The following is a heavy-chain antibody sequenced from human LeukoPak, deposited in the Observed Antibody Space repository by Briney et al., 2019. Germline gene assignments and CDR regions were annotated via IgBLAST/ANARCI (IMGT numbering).Heavy chain of an antibody. D-gene: IGHD3-22*01. V-gene: IGHV4-34*01. CDR3: ARRQHSSGYYYFDY. CDR2: INHSGST. CDR1: GGSFSGYY. Sequence: TSETLSLTCAVYGGSFSGYYWSWIRQPPGKGLEWIGEINHSGSTNYNPSLKSRVTISVDTSKNQFSLKLSSVTAADTAVYYCARRQHSSGYYYFDYWGQGTLVTVSS. J-gene: IGHJ4*02.